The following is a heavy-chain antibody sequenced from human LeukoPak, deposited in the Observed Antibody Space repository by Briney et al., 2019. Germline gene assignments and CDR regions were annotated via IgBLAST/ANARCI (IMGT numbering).Heavy chain of an antibody. Sequence: PSETLSLTCTVSGGSISSYYCSWIRQPPVQRLEWIGYIYYSGSTNYNPSLKSRVTISVDTSKNQFSLKLSSVTAADTAVYYCARTYSKYFDLWGRGTLVTVSS. CDR3: ARTYSKYFDL. D-gene: IGHD2-15*01. J-gene: IGHJ2*01. V-gene: IGHV4-59*08. CDR1: GGSISSYY. CDR2: IYYSGST.